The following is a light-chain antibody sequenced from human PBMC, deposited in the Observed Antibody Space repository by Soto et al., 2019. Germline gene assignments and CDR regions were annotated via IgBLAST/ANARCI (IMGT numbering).Light chain of an antibody. J-gene: IGKJ2*01. CDR2: DAS. V-gene: IGKV1-33*01. CDR1: QDISNY. Sequence: DIQMTQSPSSLSASVGDRVTITCQASQDISNYLNWYQQKPVKAPKLLIYDASNLEKGVPSRFIGSGSGTDFTFTISSLQPEDIATYYCQQYDNLPYTFGQGTKLEIK. CDR3: QQYDNLPYT.